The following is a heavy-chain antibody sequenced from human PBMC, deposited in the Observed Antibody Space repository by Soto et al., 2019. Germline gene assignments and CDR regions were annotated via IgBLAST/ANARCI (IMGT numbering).Heavy chain of an antibody. Sequence: EVQLLESGGGLVQPGGSLRLSCAASGFTFSSYAMSWVRQAPGKGLEWVSAISGSGGSTYYADSVKGRFTISRDNSKNTLCLQMNSLRAEDTAVYYCAKLGGDYKLAFDYWGQGTLVTVSS. CDR3: AKLGGDYKLAFDY. CDR1: GFTFSSYA. CDR2: ISGSGGST. V-gene: IGHV3-23*01. J-gene: IGHJ4*02. D-gene: IGHD4-17*01.